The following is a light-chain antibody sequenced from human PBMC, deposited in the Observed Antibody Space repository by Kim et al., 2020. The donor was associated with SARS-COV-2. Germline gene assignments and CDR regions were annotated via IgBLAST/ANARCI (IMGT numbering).Light chain of an antibody. V-gene: IGLV2-11*01. Sequence: PGQAIIRTSSGTSSDVGGYNNVSWYQQHPGKAPKLMIYDVSKRPSGVPDSFSGSKYGNTASLTISGLQAEDEADDYCCSYAGSCVVFGGGTQLTVL. CDR2: DVS. J-gene: IGLJ2*01. CDR1: SSDVGGYNN. CDR3: CSYAGSCVV.